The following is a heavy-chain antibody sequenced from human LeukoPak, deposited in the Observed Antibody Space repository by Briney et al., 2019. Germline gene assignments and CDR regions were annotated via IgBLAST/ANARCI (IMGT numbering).Heavy chain of an antibody. CDR1: GFTVSSNY. V-gene: IGHV3-66*01. CDR2: IYSGGST. CDR3: ARTVRTPPYYFDY. D-gene: IGHD4-17*01. J-gene: IGHJ4*02. Sequence: GGSLRLSCAASGFTVSSNYMSWVRQALGKGLEWVSVIYSGGSTYYADSVKGRFTISRDNSKNTLYLQMNSLRAEDTAVYYCARTVRTPPYYFDYWGQGTLVTVSS.